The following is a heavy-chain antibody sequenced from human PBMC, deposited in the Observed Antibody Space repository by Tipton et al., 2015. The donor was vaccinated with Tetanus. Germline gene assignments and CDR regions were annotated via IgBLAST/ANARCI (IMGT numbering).Heavy chain of an antibody. CDR1: GGSFSGYY. V-gene: IGHV4-34*01. D-gene: IGHD6-13*01. CDR2: INYSGST. Sequence: GLVKPSETLSLTCAVYGGSFSGYYWNWIRQPPGKGLEWIGEINYSGSTNYNPSLKSRVSMSVDTAKNRFSLTLTSVTAADMAVYYCARSISAGSVWPYEHWGQGTLVTVSS. CDR3: ARSISAGSVWPYEH. J-gene: IGHJ4*02.